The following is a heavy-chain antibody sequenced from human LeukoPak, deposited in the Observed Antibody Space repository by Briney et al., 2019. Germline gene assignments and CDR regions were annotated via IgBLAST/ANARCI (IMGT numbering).Heavy chain of an antibody. CDR2: ISAYSGNT. CDR1: GYTFTSYG. CDR3: ARKASGWYYFDY. D-gene: IGHD6-19*01. V-gene: IGHV1-18*01. J-gene: IGHJ4*02. Sequence: ASAKVSCKASGYTFTSYGISWVRQAPGQGLEWMGWISAYSGNTNYAQKLQGRVTMTADTSTSTAYMELRSLRSDDTAVYYCARKASGWYYFDYWGQGTLVTVSS.